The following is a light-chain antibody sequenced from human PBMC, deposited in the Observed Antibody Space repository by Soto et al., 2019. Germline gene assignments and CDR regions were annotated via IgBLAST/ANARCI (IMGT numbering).Light chain of an antibody. CDR1: QSISSW. CDR2: KAS. Sequence: DIQMTQSPSTLSASIGDRVTITCRASQSISSWLAWYQQKPGKAPKLLIYKASSLESGVPSRFSGRGSRTEFTLTISSLQPDDVATYYCQQYNSYSRTFGQGTKVEIK. J-gene: IGKJ1*01. CDR3: QQYNSYSRT. V-gene: IGKV1-5*03.